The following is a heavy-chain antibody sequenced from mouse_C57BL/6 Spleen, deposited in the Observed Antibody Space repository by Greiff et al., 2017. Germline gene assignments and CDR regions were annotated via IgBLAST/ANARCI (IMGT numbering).Heavy chain of an antibody. V-gene: IGHV1-54*01. CDR1: GYAFTNYL. CDR2: INPGSGGT. CDR3: ARPYYDYDEAWFAY. Sequence: QVQLQQSGAELVRPGTSVKVSCKASGYAFTNYLIEWVKQRPGQGLEWIGVINPGSGGTNYNEKFKGKATLTADKSSSTAYMQLSSLTSEDSAVYFCARPYYDYDEAWFAYWGQGTLVTVSA. J-gene: IGHJ3*01. D-gene: IGHD2-4*01.